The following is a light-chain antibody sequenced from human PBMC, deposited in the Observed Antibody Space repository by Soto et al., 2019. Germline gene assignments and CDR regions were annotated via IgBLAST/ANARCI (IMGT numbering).Light chain of an antibody. V-gene: IGKV1-5*01. CDR3: QQYNSYST. J-gene: IGKJ1*01. Sequence: DIQMTQSPSTLSASVGDRATLTCRASQSISSRLAWYQQKPGKAPKLLIYDASSLESGVPSRFSGSGSGTEFTLTISSLQPDDFATYYCQQYNSYSTFGQGTKVDIK. CDR2: DAS. CDR1: QSISSR.